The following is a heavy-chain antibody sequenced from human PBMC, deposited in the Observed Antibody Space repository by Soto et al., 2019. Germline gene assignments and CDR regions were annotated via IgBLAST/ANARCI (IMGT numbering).Heavy chain of an antibody. CDR1: GYTFASYD. V-gene: IGHV1-8*01. D-gene: IGHD4-17*01. Sequence: QVQLVQSGAEVKKPGASVKVSCKASGYTFASYDINWVRQATGQGLEWMGWMNPNSGNTGYAQKFQGRVTMTRNTSISTAYMELSSLRSEDTAVYYCAVVDYEGYYYYGMDVWGQGTTVTVSS. CDR2: MNPNSGNT. CDR3: AVVDYEGYYYYGMDV. J-gene: IGHJ6*02.